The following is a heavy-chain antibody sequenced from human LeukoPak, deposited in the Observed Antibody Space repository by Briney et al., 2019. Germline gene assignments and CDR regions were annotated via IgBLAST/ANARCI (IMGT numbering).Heavy chain of an antibody. CDR2: ISYDGSNK. Sequence: PGGSVRLSCAASGFTFSSYAMHWVRQAPGKGLEWVAVISYDGSNKYYADSVKGRFTISRDNSKNTLYLQMNSLRAEDTAVYYCAKSVNYGGNSDFDYWGQGTLVTVSS. V-gene: IGHV3-30*18. J-gene: IGHJ4*02. CDR1: GFTFSSYA. CDR3: AKSVNYGGNSDFDY. D-gene: IGHD4-23*01.